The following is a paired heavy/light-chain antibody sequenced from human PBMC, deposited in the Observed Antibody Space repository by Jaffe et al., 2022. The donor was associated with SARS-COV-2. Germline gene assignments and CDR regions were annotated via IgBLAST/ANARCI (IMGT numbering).Heavy chain of an antibody. V-gene: IGHV3-23*01. CDR3: AKSHGDYRKDHLDY. CDR2: ISGSGGGT. D-gene: IGHD4-17*01. Sequence: EVQLLEAGGGLVQPGGSLTLSCAASGFSFSSYAMTWVRQAPGKGLEWVSSISGSGGGTSYVESVKGRFTVSRDNSKKTLFLQVNRLRAEDTAIYYCAKSHGDYRKDHLDYWGQGTLVTVSS. J-gene: IGHJ4*02. CDR1: GFSFSSYA.
Light chain of an antibody. CDR1: QSISTW. CDR2: KAS. V-gene: IGKV1-5*03. J-gene: IGKJ1*01. Sequence: DIQMTQSPSTLSASVGDRVTITCRASQSISTWLAWYQQKPGKAPKVLIYKASTLESGVPSRFSGSGSGTEFTLTINSLQPDDFATYYCQQYNTYWTFGQGTKVEIK. CDR3: QQYNTYWT.